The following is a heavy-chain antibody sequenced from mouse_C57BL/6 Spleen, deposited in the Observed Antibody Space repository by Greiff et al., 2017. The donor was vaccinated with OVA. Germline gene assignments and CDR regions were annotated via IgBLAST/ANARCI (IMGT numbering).Heavy chain of an antibody. D-gene: IGHD2-4*01. CDR1: GFTFSSYG. CDR3: ARQRGYDYDRWFAY. V-gene: IGHV5-6*01. J-gene: IGHJ3*01. Sequence: EVHLVESGGDLVKPGGSLKLSCAASGFTFSSYGMSWVRQTPDKRLEWVATISSGGSYTSYPDRVKGRFTISRDNAKNTLYLQMRGLKSEDTAMYYCARQRGYDYDRWFAYGGQGTLVTVSA. CDR2: ISSGGSYT.